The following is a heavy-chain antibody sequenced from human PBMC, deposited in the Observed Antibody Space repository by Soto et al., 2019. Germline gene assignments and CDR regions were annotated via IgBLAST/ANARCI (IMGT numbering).Heavy chain of an antibody. J-gene: IGHJ5*02. CDR3: AREEAGTYNFGP. D-gene: IGHD1-1*01. Sequence: CAISGDSVSSNSAAWNWIRQSPSRGLEWLGRTYYRSTWYNDYAVSVRSRISVNPDTSKNQFSLQLNSVTPEDTAVYYCAREEAGTYNFGPWGQGTLVTVSS. CDR2: TYYRSTWYN. CDR1: GDSVSSNSAA. V-gene: IGHV6-1*01.